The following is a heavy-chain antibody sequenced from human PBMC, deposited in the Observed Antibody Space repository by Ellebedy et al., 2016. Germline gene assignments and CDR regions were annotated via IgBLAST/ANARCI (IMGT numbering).Heavy chain of an antibody. CDR2: IYYSGT. D-gene: IGHD3-10*01. V-gene: IGHV4-59*02. CDR1: GASVSRYY. Sequence: SETLSLTCTVSGASVSRYYWSWFRQSPGKGLEWIGYIYYSGTNYNPSFKSRITISADTSRNQFFLNMTSATATDTATYFCARDGLWFGTPDWGQGTLVTVSP. CDR3: ARDGLWFGTPD. J-gene: IGHJ4*02.